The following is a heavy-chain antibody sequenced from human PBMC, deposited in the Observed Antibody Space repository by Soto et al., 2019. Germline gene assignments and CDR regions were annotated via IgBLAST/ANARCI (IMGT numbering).Heavy chain of an antibody. D-gene: IGHD2-2*01. CDR1: GCSFTSYW. J-gene: IGHJ6*02. CDR2: IDPSDSYT. Sequence: RGESLKISCKGSGCSFTSYWISWVRQMPGKGLEWMGRIDPSDSYTNYSPSFQGHVTISADKSISTAYLQWSSLKASDTAMYYCARVVPPSWDVWGQGTTVTVSS. V-gene: IGHV5-10-1*01. CDR3: ARVVPPSWDV.